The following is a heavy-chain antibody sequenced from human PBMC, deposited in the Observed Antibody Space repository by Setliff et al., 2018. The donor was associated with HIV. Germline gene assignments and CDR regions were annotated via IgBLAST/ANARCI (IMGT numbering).Heavy chain of an antibody. J-gene: IGHJ6*03. D-gene: IGHD2-21*01. CDR2: ISAYNGNT. CDR1: GYTFTTYG. CDR3: ARLSIPAYYYMDV. V-gene: IGHV1-18*01. Sequence: ASVKVSCKASGYTFTTYGITWVRQAPGQGLEWMGWISAYNGNTNYAQKFQGRVTMTTVTSTSTAYMELRSLRSDDTAVYYCARLSIPAYYYMDVWGKGTTVTVSS.